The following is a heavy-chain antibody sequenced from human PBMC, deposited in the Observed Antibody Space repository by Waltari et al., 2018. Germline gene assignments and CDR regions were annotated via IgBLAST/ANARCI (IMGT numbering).Heavy chain of an antibody. CDR1: GGSISSGGYY. D-gene: IGHD3-3*01. J-gene: IGHJ3*02. CDR2: INHSGST. CDR3: AREGHHDFWSGYPAAFEI. V-gene: IGHV4-31*03. Sequence: QVQLQESGPGLVKPSQTLSLTCTVSGGSISSGGYYWIWIRQHPGKGLGRIGEINHSGSTNLNPARRTRVPISVDTSRYQYCLQLSSVTATDTAVYYCAREGHHDFWSGYPAAFEIWGQGTMVTVSS.